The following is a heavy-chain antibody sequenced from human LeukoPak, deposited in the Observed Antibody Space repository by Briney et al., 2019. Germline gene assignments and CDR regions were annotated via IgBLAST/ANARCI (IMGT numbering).Heavy chain of an antibody. CDR1: GGSISSGSYY. Sequence: TPSETLSLTCTVSGGSISSGSYYWSWIRQPAGKGLEWIGRIYTSGSTNYNPSLKSRVTISVDTSKNQFSLKLSSVTAADTAVYYCARDVRFMVRGVTLFSIWGQGTMVTVSS. V-gene: IGHV4-61*02. CDR2: IYTSGST. CDR3: ARDVRFMVRGVTLFSI. D-gene: IGHD3-10*01. J-gene: IGHJ3*02.